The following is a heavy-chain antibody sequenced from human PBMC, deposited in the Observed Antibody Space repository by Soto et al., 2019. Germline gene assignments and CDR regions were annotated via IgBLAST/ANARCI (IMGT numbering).Heavy chain of an antibody. CDR1: GFTFSDYA. CDR2: VSHDGRNT. CDR3: AKGGRQWLVTSDFNY. V-gene: IGHV3-30*18. D-gene: IGHD6-19*01. Sequence: VQLVESGGGVFQPGRSLPLSCAASGFTFSDYAMHWVPQAPGKGLGWVAVVSHDGRNTHYADSLKGRFTISRDSSKNTVSLEMTSLRAEDRTVYYGAKGGRQWLVTSDFNYWGQGALVTVSS. J-gene: IGHJ4*02.